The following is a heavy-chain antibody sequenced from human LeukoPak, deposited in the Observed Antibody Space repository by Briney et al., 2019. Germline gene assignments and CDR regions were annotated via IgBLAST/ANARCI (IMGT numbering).Heavy chain of an antibody. D-gene: IGHD1-1*01. CDR1: GFTFSSYA. CDR2: ISGSGGST. Sequence: GGSLRLSCAASGFTFSSYAMSWVRQAPGKGLEWVSAISGSGGSTYYADSVKGRFTISTDNAKNSVYLQMNSLRDEDTAVYYCALHDGSIWGQGTMVTVSS. J-gene: IGHJ3*02. V-gene: IGHV3-23*01. CDR3: ALHDGSI.